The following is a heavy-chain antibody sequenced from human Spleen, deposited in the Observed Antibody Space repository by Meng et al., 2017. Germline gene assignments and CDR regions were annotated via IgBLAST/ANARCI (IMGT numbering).Heavy chain of an antibody. V-gene: IGHV4-4*02. Sequence: QVQLRESGPALVKPSETLSLTCAVSGDSITNHNWWAWVRQPPGKGLEWIGEIPHRGSSAYNPSLKSRVSMSIDKSRNQFSLKLTSVTAADTAVYYCASARGNGFDSWGQGTLVTVSS. CDR3: ASARGNGFDS. CDR2: IPHRGSS. CDR1: GDSITNHNW. J-gene: IGHJ5*01.